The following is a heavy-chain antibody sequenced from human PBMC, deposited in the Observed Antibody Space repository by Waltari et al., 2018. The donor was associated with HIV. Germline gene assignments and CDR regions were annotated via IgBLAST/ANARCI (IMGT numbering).Heavy chain of an antibody. J-gene: IGHJ4*02. V-gene: IGHV1-69*06. CDR3: ARDRGPLLFYFDY. Sequence: QVQLVQSGAEVKKPGSSVKVSCKASGGTFSSYAISWVRQAPGQGLEWMGGIIPVFGTANYAQKFQGRVTITADISTSTAYMELSSLRSEDSAMYYCARDRGPLLFYFDYWGQGTLVTVSS. CDR1: GGTFSSYA. CDR2: IIPVFGTA. D-gene: IGHD2-8*02.